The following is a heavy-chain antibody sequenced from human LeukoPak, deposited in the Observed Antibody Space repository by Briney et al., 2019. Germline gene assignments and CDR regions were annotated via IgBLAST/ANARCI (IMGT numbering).Heavy chain of an antibody. J-gene: IGHJ4*02. CDR3: AKDVGKWESLHFFDY. Sequence: GGSLRLSCAASGFTFSSYWMSWVRQAPGKGLEWVANIKQDGSEKYYVDSVKGRFTISRDNAKNSLYLQMNSLRGDDTAVYYCAKDVGKWESLHFFDYWGQGTLVTVSS. CDR1: GFTFSSYW. D-gene: IGHD1-26*01. CDR2: IKQDGSEK. V-gene: IGHV3-7*03.